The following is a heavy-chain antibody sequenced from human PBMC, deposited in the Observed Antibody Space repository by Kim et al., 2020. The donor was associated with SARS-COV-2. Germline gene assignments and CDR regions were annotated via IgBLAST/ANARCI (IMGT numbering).Heavy chain of an antibody. Sequence: PSVQGQVTISADKSISTAYLQWSSLKASDTAMYYCARLVDDYGDHNWFDPWGQGTLVTVSS. V-gene: IGHV5-51*01. D-gene: IGHD4-17*01. CDR3: ARLVDDYGDHNWFDP. J-gene: IGHJ5*02.